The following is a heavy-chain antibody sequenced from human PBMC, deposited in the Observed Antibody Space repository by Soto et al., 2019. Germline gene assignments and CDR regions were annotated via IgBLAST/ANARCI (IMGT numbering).Heavy chain of an antibody. J-gene: IGHJ3*01. CDR3: VNDTRTVGALSGFEP. CDR2: FSASGGSA. D-gene: IGHD1-26*01. CDR1: GFTFSSYS. Sequence: PGGSLRLSCAASGFTFSSYSMNWVRQAPGKGLEWVSSFSASGGSANYSDAEKVRGTITINSSKNTHYLLMNIHRAEDAATDYYVNDTRTVGALSGFEPRGQGTMVTVSS. V-gene: IGHV3-23*01.